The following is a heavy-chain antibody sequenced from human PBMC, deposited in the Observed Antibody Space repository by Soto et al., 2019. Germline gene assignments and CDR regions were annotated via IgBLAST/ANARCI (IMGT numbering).Heavy chain of an antibody. J-gene: IGHJ4*02. CDR3: ARGGALDC. CDR2: IHNDGTT. V-gene: IGHV3-66*01. Sequence: EVQLLESGGGLVQPGGSLRLSCAASGFTVSSNYMSWVRQAPGQGLEWVSIIHNDGTTHYIDSVKGRFTISRDNSKNTLYIQMNSLGAEGSAVYYCARGGALDCWGQGTLVTVSS. CDR1: GFTVSSNY.